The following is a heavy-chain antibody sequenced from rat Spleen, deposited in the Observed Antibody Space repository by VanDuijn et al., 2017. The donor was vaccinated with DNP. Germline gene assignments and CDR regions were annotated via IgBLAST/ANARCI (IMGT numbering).Heavy chain of an antibody. CDR3: ARASGPRFAY. V-gene: IGHV4-2*01. CDR1: GFNFNDYW. CDR2: INKDSRTI. Sequence: EVKLVESGGGLVHPGRSSKLSCAASGFNFNDYWMGWVRQAPGKGLEWIGEINKDSRTIKYIPSLKDKLVISRDNAQNTLYLQMNKLESDDTAIYYCARASGPRFAYWGQGTLVTVSS. D-gene: IGHD1-4*01. J-gene: IGHJ3*01.